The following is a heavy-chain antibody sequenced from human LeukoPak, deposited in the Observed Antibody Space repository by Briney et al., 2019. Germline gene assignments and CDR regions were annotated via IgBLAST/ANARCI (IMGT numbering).Heavy chain of an antibody. Sequence: SETLSLTCTVSGGSISSYYWSWIRQPPGKGLEWIGYIFYSGSTNYNPSLKSRVTISVDTSKNQFSLKLSSVTAADTAVYYCARDRLGYCTNGVCYPYYFDYWGKGTLVTVSS. CDR2: IFYSGST. V-gene: IGHV4-59*01. J-gene: IGHJ4*02. CDR3: ARDRLGYCTNGVCYPYYFDY. D-gene: IGHD2-8*01. CDR1: GGSISSYY.